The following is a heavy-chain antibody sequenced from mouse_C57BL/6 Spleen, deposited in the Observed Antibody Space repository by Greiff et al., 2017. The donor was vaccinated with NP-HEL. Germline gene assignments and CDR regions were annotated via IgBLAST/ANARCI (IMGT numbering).Heavy chain of an antibody. Sequence: QVQLKQPGAELVRPGSSVKLSCKASGYTFTSYWMHWVKQRPIQGLEWIGNIDPSDSETHYNQKFKDKATLTVDKSSSTAYMQLSSLTSEDSAVYYCAREGSNGWFAYWGQGTLGTVSA. V-gene: IGHV1-52*01. CDR3: AREGSNGWFAY. D-gene: IGHD1-1*01. CDR1: GYTFTSYW. CDR2: IDPSDSET. J-gene: IGHJ3*01.